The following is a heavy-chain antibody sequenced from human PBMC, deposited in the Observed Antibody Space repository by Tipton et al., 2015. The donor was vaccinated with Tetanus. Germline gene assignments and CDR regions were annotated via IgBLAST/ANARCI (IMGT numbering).Heavy chain of an antibody. CDR2: IYYRGNT. J-gene: IGHJ4*02. V-gene: IGHV4-59*01. CDR3: ARVEEGYCSGGTCYFAD. CDR1: GDSISNYH. D-gene: IGHD2-15*01. Sequence: TLSLTCTVSGDSISNYHWSWIRQPPGKGLEWIGYIYYRGNTNYNPSPKKRVTISVDTSKNQFSLKLNSVTAADTAVYYCARVEEGYCSGGTCYFADWGRGTLVTVSS.